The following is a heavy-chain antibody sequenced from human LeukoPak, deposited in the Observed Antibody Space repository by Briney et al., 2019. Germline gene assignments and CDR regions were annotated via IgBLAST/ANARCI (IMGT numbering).Heavy chain of an antibody. V-gene: IGHV1-18*01. CDR3: VRDHGLSPAGTVSPFDF. CDR1: GYTFTSYG. D-gene: IGHD6-13*01. Sequence: ASVKVSCKASGYTFTSYGISWVRQAPGQGLEWLGWISAYNGNTNYAQKLQDRVIMTTDSSTSTAYMELRSLRSDDTAVYYCVRDHGLSPAGTVSPFDFWGRGILVTVSS. CDR2: ISAYNGNT. J-gene: IGHJ4*02.